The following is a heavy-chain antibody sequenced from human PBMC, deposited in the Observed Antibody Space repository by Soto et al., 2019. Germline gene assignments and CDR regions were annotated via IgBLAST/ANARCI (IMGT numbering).Heavy chain of an antibody. CDR2: VSYDGSTN. V-gene: IGHV3-30-3*01. CDR1: GFTFSSYA. D-gene: IGHD2-15*01. J-gene: IGHJ6*02. CDR3: AKGYCSGGSCPDLWGMDV. Sequence: GGSLRLSCAASGFTFSSYAMHWVRQAPGKGLEWVAVVSYDGSTNYYADSVKGRFTISRDNSENTLYLQMNSLRAEDTAVYYCAKGYCSGGSCPDLWGMDVWGQGTTVTVSS.